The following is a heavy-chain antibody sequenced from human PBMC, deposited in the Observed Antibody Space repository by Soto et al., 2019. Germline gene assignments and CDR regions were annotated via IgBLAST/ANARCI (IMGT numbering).Heavy chain of an antibody. V-gene: IGHV3-11*06. CDR3: AREASRGDHLFDY. J-gene: IGHJ4*02. Sequence: GGSLRLSCAAPGFTFSDYYMSWIRQAPGKGLEWVSYISSSSSYTNYADSVKGRFTISRDNAKNSLYLQMNSLRAEDTAVYYCAREASRGDHLFDYWGQGTLVTVSS. D-gene: IGHD3-10*01. CDR1: GFTFSDYY. CDR2: ISSSSSYT.